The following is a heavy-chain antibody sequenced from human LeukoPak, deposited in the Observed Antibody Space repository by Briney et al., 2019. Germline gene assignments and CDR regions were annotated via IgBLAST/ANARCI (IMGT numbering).Heavy chain of an antibody. CDR2: ISTTSGNI. CDR3: ARRAPSHDFDD. Sequence: PGGSLRLSCAASGFTFSSYSMNWVRQAPGKGLEWVAAISTTSGNIYYADSVKGRFTISRDDAKNSLYLQMNSLRVEDTALYYCARRAPSHDFDDWGQGTLVTVSS. V-gene: IGHV3-21*01. J-gene: IGHJ4*02. CDR1: GFTFSSYS.